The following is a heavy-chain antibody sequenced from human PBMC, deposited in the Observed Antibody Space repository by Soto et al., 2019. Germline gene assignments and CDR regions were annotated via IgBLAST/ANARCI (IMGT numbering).Heavy chain of an antibody. Sequence: ASVKVSCKASGYTFTRYTMNWVRQAPGQRLEWMGWINPDNGNTKSSQKFQDRVIITRDASASTAYMDLSSLRSEDTAVYYCARGIATGQLDPWGQGTLVTVSS. CDR2: INPDNGNT. CDR3: ARGIATGQLDP. V-gene: IGHV1-3*01. D-gene: IGHD2-15*01. J-gene: IGHJ5*02. CDR1: GYTFTRYT.